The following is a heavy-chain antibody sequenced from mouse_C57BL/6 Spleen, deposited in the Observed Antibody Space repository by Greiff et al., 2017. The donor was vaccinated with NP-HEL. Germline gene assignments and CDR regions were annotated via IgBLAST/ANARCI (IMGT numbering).Heavy chain of an antibody. V-gene: IGHV1-54*01. CDR3: ARGSSDVDWYFDV. D-gene: IGHD1-1*01. Sequence: QVQLQQSGAELVRPGTSVKVSCKASGYAFTNYLIEWVKQRPGQGLEWIGVINPGSGGTNYNEKFKGKATLTADKSSSTAYMQLSSLTSEDSAVYFCARGSSDVDWYFDVWGTGTTVTVSS. CDR2: INPGSGGT. J-gene: IGHJ1*03. CDR1: GYAFTNYL.